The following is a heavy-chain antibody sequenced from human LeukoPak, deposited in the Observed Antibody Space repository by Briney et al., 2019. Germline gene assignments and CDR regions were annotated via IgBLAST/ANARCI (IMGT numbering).Heavy chain of an antibody. CDR2: INPKSGGI. CDR3: ARGGGGVYTSGWLGARSWDS. J-gene: IGHJ4*02. CDR1: GYTFSDYY. D-gene: IGHD6-19*01. Sequence: RGASVKVSCKASGYTFSDYYIHWVRQAPGQGLEWMGWINPKSGGISYAQRLRGRVTMTRDTSINSAYMDLTSLRSDDTAVYFCARGGGGVYTSGWLGARSWDSWGQGTLVTVSS. V-gene: IGHV1-2*02.